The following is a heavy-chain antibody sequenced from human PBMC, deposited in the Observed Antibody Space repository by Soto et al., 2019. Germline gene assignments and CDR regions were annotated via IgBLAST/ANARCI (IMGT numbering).Heavy chain of an antibody. CDR3: ARVNISGYNYYFDY. CDR2: IYYSGST. V-gene: IGHV4-31*03. Sequence: PSETLSLTCTVSGGPISSGGYYWSWIRKHPGKGLEWIGYIYYSGSTYYNPSLKSRVTISVDTSKNQFALKLSSVTAADTAVYYCARVNISGYNYYFDYWGQGTLVTVSS. J-gene: IGHJ4*02. CDR1: GGPISSGGYY. D-gene: IGHD3-22*01.